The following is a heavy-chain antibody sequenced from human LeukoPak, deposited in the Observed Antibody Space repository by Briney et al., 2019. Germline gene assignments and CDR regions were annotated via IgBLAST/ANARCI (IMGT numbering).Heavy chain of an antibody. Sequence: GGSLRLSCAASGFTFSSYWMHWVRQAPGKGLVWVSRINTDGSSTSYADSVKGRFTISRDNAKNSLYLQMNSLRAEDTALYYCAKDVASSSWYWVTWYYYGMDVWGQGTTVTVSS. CDR1: GFTFSSYW. CDR3: AKDVASSSWYWVTWYYYGMDV. CDR2: INTDGSST. D-gene: IGHD6-13*01. V-gene: IGHV3-74*01. J-gene: IGHJ6*02.